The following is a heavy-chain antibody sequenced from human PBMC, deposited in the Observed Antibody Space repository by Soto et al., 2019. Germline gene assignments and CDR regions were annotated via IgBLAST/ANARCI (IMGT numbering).Heavy chain of an antibody. CDR2: IYYSGST. J-gene: IGHJ4*02. V-gene: IGHV4-31*03. CDR3: ARGARGCGGDCYWRYFDY. CDR1: GGSISSGGYY. Sequence: QVQLQESGPGLVKPSQTLSLTCTVSGGSISSGGYYWSWIRQHPGKGLEWIGYIYYSGSTYYNPSLKSRVTISVDTSKNQFALKLSSVTAADTAVYYCARGARGCGGDCYWRYFDYWGQGTLVTVSS. D-gene: IGHD2-21*02.